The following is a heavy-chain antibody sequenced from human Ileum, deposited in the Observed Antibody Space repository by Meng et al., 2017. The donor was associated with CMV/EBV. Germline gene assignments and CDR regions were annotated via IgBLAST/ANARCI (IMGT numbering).Heavy chain of an antibody. J-gene: IGHJ4*02. CDR1: GYTFTSYY. Sequence: SGYTFTSYYRHWVRQAPGQGLEWMGIINPSGGSTSYAQKFQGRVTMTRDTSTSTVYMELSSLRSEDTAVYYCARSCLLARYSGSPLGYWGQGTLVTVSS. D-gene: IGHD1-26*01. CDR2: INPSGGST. CDR3: ARSCLLARYSGSPLGY. V-gene: IGHV1-46*01.